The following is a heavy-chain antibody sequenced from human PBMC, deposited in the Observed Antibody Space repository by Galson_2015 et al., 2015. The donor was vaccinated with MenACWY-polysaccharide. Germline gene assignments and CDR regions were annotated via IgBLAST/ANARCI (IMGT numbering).Heavy chain of an antibody. J-gene: IGHJ4*02. CDR3: TSGRLRWYPFDY. D-gene: IGHD4-23*01. CDR1: GDSISSGSY. Sequence: TLSLTCNVSGDSISSGSYWGWIRQPPGKGLEWIGSIFHSGSTYRNPSLGSRLIISIDSSKNQLSLMLTSVTAADTAVYYCTSGRLRWYPFDYWGQGTLVTVSS. V-gene: IGHV4-38-2*02. CDR2: IFHSGST.